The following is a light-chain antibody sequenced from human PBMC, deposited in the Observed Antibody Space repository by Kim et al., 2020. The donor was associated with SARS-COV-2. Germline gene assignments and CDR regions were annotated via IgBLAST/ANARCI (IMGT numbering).Light chain of an antibody. CDR3: SSYISSSTNYV. Sequence: SITSSCTGTSSDVGGYNYVSWYQQHPGKAPKLMIYDVNNRPSGVSNRFSGSKSGNTASLTISGLQAEDEADYYCSSYISSSTNYVFGSGTKVTVL. CDR2: DVN. CDR1: SSDVGGYNY. J-gene: IGLJ1*01. V-gene: IGLV2-14*03.